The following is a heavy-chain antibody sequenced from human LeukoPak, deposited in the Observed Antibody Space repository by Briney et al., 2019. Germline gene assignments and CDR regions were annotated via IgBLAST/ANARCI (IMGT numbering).Heavy chain of an antibody. CDR2: IYYSGST. V-gene: IGHV4-39*07. D-gene: IGHD1-26*01. CDR3: ARVGATLLYYYYYMDV. J-gene: IGHJ6*03. CDR1: GGSISSSSYY. Sequence: SETLSLTCTVSGGSISSSSYYWGWIRQPPGKGLEWIGSIYYSGSTYYNPSLKSRVTISVDTSKNQFSLKLSSVTAADTAVYYCARVGATLLYYYYYMDVWGKGTTVTVSS.